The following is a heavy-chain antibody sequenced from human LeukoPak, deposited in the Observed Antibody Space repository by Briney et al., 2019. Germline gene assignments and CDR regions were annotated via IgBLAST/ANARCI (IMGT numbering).Heavy chain of an antibody. V-gene: IGHV3-74*01. CDR1: GFTFSSYW. Sequence: GGSLRLSCAASGFTFSSYWMHWVRQAPGKGLVWVSRINSDGSSTSYADSVKGRFTISRDNAKNTLYLQMNSLRAEDTAVYYCARGGRGHYGSGSYYRYYYYYYGMDVWGQGTTVTVSS. D-gene: IGHD3-10*01. CDR3: ARGGRGHYGSGSYYRYYYYYYGMDV. J-gene: IGHJ6*02. CDR2: INSDGSST.